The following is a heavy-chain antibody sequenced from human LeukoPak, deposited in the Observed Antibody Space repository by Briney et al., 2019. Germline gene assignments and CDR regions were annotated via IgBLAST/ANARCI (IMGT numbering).Heavy chain of an antibody. CDR3: AKDSSYYDSSGYYRWVGYFDY. D-gene: IGHD3-22*01. CDR2: ISWNSGSI. J-gene: IGHJ4*02. Sequence: GGSLRLSCAASGFTFDDYAMHWVRQAPGKGLEWVSGISWNSGSIGYADSVKGRFTISRDNAKNSLYLQMNSLRAEDTALYYCAKDSSYYDSSGYYRWVGYFDYWGQGTLVTVSS. CDR1: GFTFDDYA. V-gene: IGHV3-9*01.